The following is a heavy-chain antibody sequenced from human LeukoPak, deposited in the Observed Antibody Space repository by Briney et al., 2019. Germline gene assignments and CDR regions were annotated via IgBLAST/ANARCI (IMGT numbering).Heavy chain of an antibody. CDR2: LYSGGST. D-gene: IGHD3-3*01. Sequence: GGSLRLSCVASGFTVSSNYMSWVRQAPGKGLECVSILYSGGSTYYADSVKGRFTISRDNSKNTLYLQMNSLRAEDTAVYYCAKGAYDFWSGYLFDYWGQGTLVTVSS. J-gene: IGHJ4*02. CDR3: AKGAYDFWSGYLFDY. V-gene: IGHV3-53*01. CDR1: GFTVSSNY.